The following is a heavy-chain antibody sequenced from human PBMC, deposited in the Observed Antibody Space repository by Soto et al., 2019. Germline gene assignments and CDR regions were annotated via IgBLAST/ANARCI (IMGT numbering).Heavy chain of an antibody. J-gene: IGHJ6*02. CDR2: ISAYNGNT. Sequence: ASVKVSCQASGYTFTSYGISWVRQAPGQGLEWMGWISAYNGNTNYAQKLQGRVTMTTDTSTSTAYMELRSLRSDDTAVYYCPREHCGGDCRYYYGMDVWGQGTTVTVSS. CDR3: PREHCGGDCRYYYGMDV. CDR1: GYTFTSYG. V-gene: IGHV1-18*01. D-gene: IGHD2-21*02.